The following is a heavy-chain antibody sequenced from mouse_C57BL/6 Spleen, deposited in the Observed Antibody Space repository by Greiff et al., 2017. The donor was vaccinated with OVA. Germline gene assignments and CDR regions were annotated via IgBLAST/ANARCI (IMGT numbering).Heavy chain of an antibody. CDR3: AREGNYYFDY. V-gene: IGHV1-82*01. CDR2: IYPGDGDT. Sequence: VKLQESGPELVKPGASVKISCKASGYAFSSSWMNWVKQRPGKGLEWIGRIYPGDGDTNYNGKFKGKATLTADKSSSTAYMQLSSLTSEDSAVYFCAREGNYYFDYWGQGTTLTVSS. D-gene: IGHD2-1*01. J-gene: IGHJ2*01. CDR1: GYAFSSSW.